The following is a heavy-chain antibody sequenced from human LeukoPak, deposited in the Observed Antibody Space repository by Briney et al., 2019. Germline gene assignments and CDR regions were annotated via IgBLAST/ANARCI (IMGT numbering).Heavy chain of an antibody. CDR3: AREDYGSSYFDY. D-gene: IGHD3-10*01. CDR1: GFTFSSYG. V-gene: IGHV3-33*01. CDR2: IWYDGSNK. J-gene: IGHJ4*02. Sequence: GGSLRLSCAASGFTFSSYGMHWVRQAPGKGLEWVAVIWYDGSNKYYADSVKARFTISRDNSKNTLYLQMNSLRAEDTAVYYCAREDYGSSYFDYWGQGTLVTVSS.